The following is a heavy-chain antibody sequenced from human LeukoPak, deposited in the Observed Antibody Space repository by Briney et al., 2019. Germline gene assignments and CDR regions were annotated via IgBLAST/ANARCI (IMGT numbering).Heavy chain of an antibody. J-gene: IGHJ6*03. Sequence: PSETLSLTCTVSGGSISSYYWSWIRQPPGKGLEWIGEINHSGSTNYNPSLKSRVTISVDTSKNQFSLKLSSVTAAVTAVYCCARGGIVVVPAARPDRYMDVWGKGTTVTVSS. D-gene: IGHD2-2*01. V-gene: IGHV4-34*01. CDR3: ARGGIVVVPAARPDRYMDV. CDR2: INHSGST. CDR1: GGSISSYY.